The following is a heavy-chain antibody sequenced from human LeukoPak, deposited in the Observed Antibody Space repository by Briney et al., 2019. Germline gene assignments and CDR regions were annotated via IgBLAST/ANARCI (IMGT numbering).Heavy chain of an antibody. CDR2: ISSSGGTT. J-gene: IGHJ4*02. Sequence: GGSPRLSCAASRFTFSSYAMSWVRQAPGKGLEWVSGISSSGGTTYYTDSVKGRFTISRDNSKNTLYLQMNSLRAEDTAVYYCAARAVAGTPYYFDYWGQGTLVTVSS. CDR3: AARAVAGTPYYFDY. V-gene: IGHV3-23*01. CDR1: RFTFSSYA. D-gene: IGHD6-19*01.